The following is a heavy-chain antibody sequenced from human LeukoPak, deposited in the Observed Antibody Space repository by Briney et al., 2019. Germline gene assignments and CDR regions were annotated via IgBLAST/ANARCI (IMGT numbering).Heavy chain of an antibody. CDR1: GFTFSSYS. D-gene: IGHD6-13*01. V-gene: IGHV3-21*01. Sequence: GGSLRLSCAASGFTFSSYSMNWVRQAPGKGLEWVSSISSSSSYIYYADSVKGRFTTSRDNAKNSLYLQMNSLRAEDTAVYYCAPSSSWHFDYWGQGTLVTVSS. CDR2: ISSSSSYI. J-gene: IGHJ4*02. CDR3: APSSSWHFDY.